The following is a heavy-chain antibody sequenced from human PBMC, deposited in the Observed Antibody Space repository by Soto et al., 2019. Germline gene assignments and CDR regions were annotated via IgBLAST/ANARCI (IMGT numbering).Heavy chain of an antibody. V-gene: IGHV4-30-4*01. CDR1: GVSINNGDYY. CDR3: ARGGGHLPLKYDFDL. CDR2: IYYSGST. Sequence: QVQMQGSGPGLVKPSQTLSLTCSVSGVSINNGDYYWTWIRQTPGKGLEWIGYIYYSGSTYYNPSLKSRFTISPYASKNLFSLELNSVTAADTALYFCARGGGHLPLKYDFDLWGQGTLVTVSS. D-gene: IGHD2-15*01. J-gene: IGHJ4*02.